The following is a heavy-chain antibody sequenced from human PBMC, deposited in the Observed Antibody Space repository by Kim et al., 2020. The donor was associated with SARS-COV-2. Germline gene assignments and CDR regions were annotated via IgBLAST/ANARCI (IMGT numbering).Heavy chain of an antibody. CDR3: ARDTAQSASLVTLDY. Sequence: GGSLRLSCAASGITFSTYGMHWVRQAPGKGLEWVALIWSDGSLKYYGDSMKGRFSISRDNSKNTLYLQMNSLRAEDTAVYYCARDTAQSASLVTLDYWGQGTLVTVSS. J-gene: IGHJ4*02. V-gene: IGHV3-33*01. CDR2: IWSDGSLK. CDR1: GITFSTYG. D-gene: IGHD2-15*01.